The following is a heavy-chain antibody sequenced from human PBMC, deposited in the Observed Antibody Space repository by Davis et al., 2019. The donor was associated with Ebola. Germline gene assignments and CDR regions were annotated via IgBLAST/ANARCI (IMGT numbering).Heavy chain of an antibody. V-gene: IGHV3-33*01. CDR1: GFTFSSYG. Sequence: GGSLRLSCAASGFTFSSYGMHWVRQAPGKGLEWVAVIWYDGSNKYYADSVKGRFTISRDNSKNTLYLQMNSLRAEETAVYYCARGLRGLRGFDYWGQGTLVTVSS. CDR3: ARGLRGLRGFDY. D-gene: IGHD5-12*01. J-gene: IGHJ4*02. CDR2: IWYDGSNK.